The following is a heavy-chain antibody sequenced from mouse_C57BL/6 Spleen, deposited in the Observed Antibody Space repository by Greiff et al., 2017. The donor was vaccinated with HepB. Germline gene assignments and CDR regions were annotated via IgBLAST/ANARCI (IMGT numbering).Heavy chain of an antibody. J-gene: IGHJ3*01. CDR3: ARFGFSYYGSSPFAY. CDR1: GYTFTSYD. Sequence: VQLKQSGPELVKPGASVKLSCKASGYTFTSYDINWVKQRPGQGLEWIGWIYPRDGSTKYNEKFKGKATLTVDTSSSTAYMELHSLTSEDSAVYFCARFGFSYYGSSPFAYWGQGTLVTVSA. D-gene: IGHD1-1*01. CDR2: IYPRDGST. V-gene: IGHV1-85*01.